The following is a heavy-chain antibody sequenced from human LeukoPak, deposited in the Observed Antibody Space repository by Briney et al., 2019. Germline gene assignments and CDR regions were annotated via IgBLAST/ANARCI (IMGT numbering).Heavy chain of an antibody. J-gene: IGHJ4*02. Sequence: GGSLRLSCAASGFTFSSYGMHWVRQAPGKGLERGAVIWYDGSNKYYADSVKGGFTISRENTKKTLYLQMNSLRAEDTAVYYCARDRRFGELSLDLWGQGTLVTVSS. CDR2: IWYDGSNK. D-gene: IGHD3-10*01. V-gene: IGHV3-33*01. CDR1: GFTFSSYG. CDR3: ARDRRFGELSLDL.